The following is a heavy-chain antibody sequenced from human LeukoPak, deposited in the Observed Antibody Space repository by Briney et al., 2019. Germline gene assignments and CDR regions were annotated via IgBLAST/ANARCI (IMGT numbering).Heavy chain of an antibody. J-gene: IGHJ5*02. CDR3: ATLKSDYYGSGSNVLRTTWFDP. V-gene: IGHV3-23*01. D-gene: IGHD3-10*01. CDR1: GFTFSSYA. Sequence: GGSLRLSCAASGFTFSSYAMSWVRQAPGKGLERVSAISGSGGSTYYADSVKGRFTISRDNSKNTLYLQMNSLRAEDTAVYYSATLKSDYYGSGSNVLRTTWFDPWGQGTLVTVSS. CDR2: ISGSGGST.